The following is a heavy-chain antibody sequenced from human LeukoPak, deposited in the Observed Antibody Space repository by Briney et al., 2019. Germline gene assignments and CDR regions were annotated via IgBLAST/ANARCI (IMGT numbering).Heavy chain of an antibody. CDR2: ISYDGSNK. CDR1: GFTFSSYA. V-gene: IGHV3-30-3*01. CDR3: ARGRDGGDY. J-gene: IGHJ4*02. Sequence: PGGSLRLSCVASGFTFSSYAMHWVRQAPGKGLEWVAVISYDGSNKYYADSVKGRFTISRDNSKNTLYLQMNSLRAEDTAVYYCARGRDGGDYWGQGTLVTVSS.